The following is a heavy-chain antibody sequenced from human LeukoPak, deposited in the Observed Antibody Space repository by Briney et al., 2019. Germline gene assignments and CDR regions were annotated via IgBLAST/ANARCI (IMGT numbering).Heavy chain of an antibody. CDR2: IYPGDSDT. CDR3: ARHEVTAAAGTGFDS. J-gene: IGHJ4*02. Sequence: GESLKISCKGSGYSFTSYWIGWVRQMPGKGLEWMGIIYPGDSDTRYSPSFQGQVTISADKSISTAYLQWSSLKASDTAIYYCARHEVTAAAGTGFDSWGQGTLVTVSS. CDR1: GYSFTSYW. D-gene: IGHD6-13*01. V-gene: IGHV5-51*01.